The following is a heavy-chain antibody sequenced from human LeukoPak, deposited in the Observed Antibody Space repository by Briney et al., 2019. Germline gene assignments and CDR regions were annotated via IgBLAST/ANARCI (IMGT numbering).Heavy chain of an antibody. CDR1: GFTLSSYA. J-gene: IGHJ4*02. D-gene: IGHD2-2*01. CDR3: AKDPGVVPAHYFDY. V-gene: IGHV3-23*01. Sequence: PGGSLRLSCAASGFTLSSYAMNWVRQAPGKGLEWVSGTGSTGVSTFYADSVKGRFTVSSDNSKNTLSLQMNSLRAEDTAVYYCAKDPGVVPAHYFDYWGQGTLVTVSS. CDR2: TGSTGVST.